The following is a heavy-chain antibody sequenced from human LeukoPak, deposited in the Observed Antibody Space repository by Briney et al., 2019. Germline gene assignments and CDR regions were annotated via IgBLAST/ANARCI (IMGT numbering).Heavy chain of an antibody. J-gene: IGHJ4*02. Sequence: ASVKVSCKASGYTFTSFGISWVRQAPGQGLEWMGWISAYNGNTNYARKLQGRVTLTTDTSTSTAYMELRSLRSDDTAVYYCARDIRHMGFDYWGQGTPVTVSS. V-gene: IGHV1-18*01. CDR3: ARDIRHMGFDY. CDR1: GYTFTSFG. D-gene: IGHD3-16*01. CDR2: ISAYNGNT.